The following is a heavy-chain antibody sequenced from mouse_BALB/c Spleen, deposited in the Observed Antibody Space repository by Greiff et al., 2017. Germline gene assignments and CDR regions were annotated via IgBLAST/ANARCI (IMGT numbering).Heavy chain of an antibody. Sequence: VQLKESGAELVKPGASVKLSCTASGFNIKDTYMHWVKQRPEQGLEWIGRIDPANGNTKYDPKFQGKATITADTSSNTAYLQLSSLTSEDTAVYYCQIYYGYSAWFAYWGQGTLVTVSA. CDR2: IDPANGNT. CDR3: QIYYGYSAWFAY. D-gene: IGHD2-2*01. J-gene: IGHJ3*01. CDR1: GFNIKDTY. V-gene: IGHV14-3*02.